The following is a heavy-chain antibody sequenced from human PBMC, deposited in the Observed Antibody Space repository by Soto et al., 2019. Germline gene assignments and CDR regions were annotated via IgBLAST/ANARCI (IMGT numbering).Heavy chain of an antibody. CDR2: ISYAGSNK. CDR3: ARGGVAVTGNGDFDY. J-gene: IGHJ4*02. D-gene: IGHD2-21*02. Sequence: QVQLVESGGGVVQPGRSLSLSCAASGFTFSSSSMYWVRQAPGKGLEWMAVISYAGSNKYYADSVKGRFTITRDNFKNTLYLQMISLSAEDTAVYYCARGGVAVTGNGDFDYWGQGTMVTVSS. CDR1: GFTFSSSS. V-gene: IGHV3-30-3*01.